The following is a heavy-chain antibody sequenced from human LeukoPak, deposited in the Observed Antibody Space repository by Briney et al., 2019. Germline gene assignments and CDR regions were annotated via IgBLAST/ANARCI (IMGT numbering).Heavy chain of an antibody. J-gene: IGHJ4*02. CDR2: ISYDGSNK. CDR3: ATPGTVGSVGAVPFDY. D-gene: IGHD1-26*01. Sequence: GGSLRLSCAASGFTFSSYAMHRVRQAPGKGLEWVAVISYDGSNKYYADSVKGRFTISRDNSKNTLYLQINSLRSEDTAVYYCATPGTVGSVGAVPFDYWGQGTLVTVSS. CDR1: GFTFSSYA. V-gene: IGHV3-30-3*01.